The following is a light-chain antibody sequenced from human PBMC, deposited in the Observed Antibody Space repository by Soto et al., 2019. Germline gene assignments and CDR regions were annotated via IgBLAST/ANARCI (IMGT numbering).Light chain of an antibody. Sequence: DIQMTQSPSSVSASVGDRVTITCRASQTISTNLAWYQQKPGKAPKLLIYAASSLQSGVPTRFSGSGSGTDFILTITILQPEDVAIYFCLPANRVPLSFGQGKRPASK. J-gene: IGKJ5*01. CDR2: AAS. V-gene: IGKV1-12*01. CDR1: QTISTN. CDR3: LPANRVPLS.